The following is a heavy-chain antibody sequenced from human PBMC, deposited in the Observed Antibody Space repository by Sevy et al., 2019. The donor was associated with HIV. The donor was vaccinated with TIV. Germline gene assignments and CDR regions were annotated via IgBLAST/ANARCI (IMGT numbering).Heavy chain of an antibody. J-gene: IGHJ4*02. D-gene: IGHD3-10*01. CDR2: ITASGPST. CDR1: GFTFSTYA. CDR3: AKAITYATRTGKFNY. V-gene: IGHV3-23*01. Sequence: GGSLRLSCAASGFTFSTYAMSWVRQAPGEGLQWVSAITASGPSTYYADSVKGRFTISSDNSKNTLYLQMNSLRAEDTVVYYCAKAITYATRTGKFNYRGQGTLVTVSS.